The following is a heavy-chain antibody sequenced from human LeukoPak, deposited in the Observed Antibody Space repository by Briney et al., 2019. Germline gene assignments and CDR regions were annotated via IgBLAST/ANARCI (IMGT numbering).Heavy chain of an antibody. CDR3: ARPQHSSSWYQGAFDI. Sequence: PSETLSLTCTVSGYSISSGYHWGWIRQPPGKGLEWIASIYHSGTTYYNPSLKSRVTISVDMSKNQFSLKLSSVTAADTAVYYCARPQHSSSWYQGAFDIWGQGTMVTVSS. V-gene: IGHV4-38-2*02. D-gene: IGHD6-13*01. J-gene: IGHJ3*02. CDR1: GYSISSGYH. CDR2: IYHSGTT.